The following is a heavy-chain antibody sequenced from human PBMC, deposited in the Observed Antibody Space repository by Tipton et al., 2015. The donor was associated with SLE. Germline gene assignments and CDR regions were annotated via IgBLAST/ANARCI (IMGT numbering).Heavy chain of an antibody. J-gene: IGHJ4*02. V-gene: IGHV4-4*08. D-gene: IGHD4-23*01. CDR1: GGSISSYY. Sequence: TLSLTCTVSGGSISSYYWSWIRQPPGKGLEWIGYIYTSGNTNYNPSLKSRVTISGDTSKNQFSLKLSSVTAADTAVYYCARENGGNFGTYYFDYWGQGTLVTVSS. CDR3: ARENGGNFGTYYFDY. CDR2: IYTSGNT.